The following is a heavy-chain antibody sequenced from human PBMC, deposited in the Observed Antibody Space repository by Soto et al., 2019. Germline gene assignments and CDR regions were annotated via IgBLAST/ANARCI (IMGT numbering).Heavy chain of an antibody. D-gene: IGHD5-12*01. J-gene: IGHJ6*02. Sequence: ASVKVSCKASGYTFTSYGISWVRQAPGQGLEWMGWISAYNGNTNYAQKLQGRVTMTTDTSTSTAYMELRSLRSDDTAVYYCARALSGSGYDAYYYSDMDVWGQGTTVTVSS. V-gene: IGHV1-18*01. CDR1: GYTFTSYG. CDR3: ARALSGSGYDAYYYSDMDV. CDR2: ISAYNGNT.